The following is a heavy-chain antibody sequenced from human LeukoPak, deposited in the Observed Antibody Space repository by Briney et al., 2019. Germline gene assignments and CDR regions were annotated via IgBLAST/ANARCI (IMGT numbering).Heavy chain of an antibody. Sequence: ASVKVSCKASGYTFTGYYMHWVRQAPGQGLEWMGWINPNSGGTKYAPKFQGLVTMSSDTSITTAYMDLNRLISDDTAVYYCARTKPPCTSCLLLDYWGQGTLVTVSS. J-gene: IGHJ4*02. CDR2: INPNSGGT. V-gene: IGHV1-2*02. CDR3: ARTKPPCTSCLLLDY. D-gene: IGHD2-2*01. CDR1: GYTFTGYY.